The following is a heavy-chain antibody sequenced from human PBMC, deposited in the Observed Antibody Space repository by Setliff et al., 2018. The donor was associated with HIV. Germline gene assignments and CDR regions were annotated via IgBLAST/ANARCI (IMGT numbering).Heavy chain of an antibody. CDR1: GGSISSGSYY. Sequence: SETLSLTCSVSGGSISSGSYYWNWIRQPAGKGLEWIGRIYTSGSTNYNPSLQSRITISVDTSKNQFSLKLSSVTAADTAVYYCTRTNPLAAPPFDFWGQGTLVTAPQ. V-gene: IGHV4-61*02. J-gene: IGHJ4*02. CDR2: IYTSGST. D-gene: IGHD6-13*01. CDR3: TRTNPLAAPPFDF.